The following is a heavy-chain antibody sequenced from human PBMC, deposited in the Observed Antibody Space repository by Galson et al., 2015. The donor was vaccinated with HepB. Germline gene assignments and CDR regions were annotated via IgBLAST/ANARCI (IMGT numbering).Heavy chain of an antibody. D-gene: IGHD3-3*01. J-gene: IGHJ5*02. CDR3: ARERTLRFLEWLSQGFDP. Sequence: SVKVSCKASGYTFTSYYMHWVRQAPGQGLEWMGIINPSGGSTSYAQKFQGRVTMTRDTSTSTVYMELSSLRSEDTAVYYCARERTLRFLEWLSQGFDPWGQGTLVTVSS. CDR1: GYTFTSYY. CDR2: INPSGGST. V-gene: IGHV1-46*01.